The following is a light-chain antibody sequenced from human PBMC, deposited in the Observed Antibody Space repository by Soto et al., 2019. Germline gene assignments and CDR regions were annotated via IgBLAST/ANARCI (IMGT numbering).Light chain of an antibody. CDR3: QQYEVLPIT. Sequence: DIQMTQSPSSLSASVGDRVTITCQANQDISNYLNWYQQKPGKAPRLLIFDAFSLETGVPSRFSGSGSGTDFTFTISILQPEDIATYFCQQYEVLPITFGQGTRLEIK. J-gene: IGKJ5*01. CDR2: DAF. CDR1: QDISNY. V-gene: IGKV1-33*01.